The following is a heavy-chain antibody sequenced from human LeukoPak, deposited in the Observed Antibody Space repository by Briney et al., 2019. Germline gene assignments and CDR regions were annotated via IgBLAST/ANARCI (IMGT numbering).Heavy chain of an antibody. CDR3: ASRFSGSYFPFDY. J-gene: IGHJ4*02. Sequence: KTTESLSLTCTVSGGSISSSSYYWGWIRQPPGKGLEWIGSIYYSVRTYYNPSLKSRGTISVDTSKHQFALKLSSVTAADTAVYYCASRFSGSYFPFDYWGQGTLVTVS. V-gene: IGHV4-39*01. D-gene: IGHD1-26*01. CDR2: IYYSVRT. CDR1: GGSISSSSYY.